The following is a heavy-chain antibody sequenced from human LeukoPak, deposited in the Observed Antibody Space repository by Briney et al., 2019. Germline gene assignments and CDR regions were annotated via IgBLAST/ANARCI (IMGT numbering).Heavy chain of an antibody. CDR1: GGSISSSNW. V-gene: IGHV4-4*02. CDR2: ISHSGST. CDR3: AREAPLQLDQLLSLSAFDI. D-gene: IGHD2-2*01. J-gene: IGHJ3*02. Sequence: SETLSLTCAVSGGSISSSNWWSWVRQPPGKGLEWIGEISHSGSTNYNPSLKSRVTISVDKSKNQFSLKLISVTAADTAVYYCAREAPLQLDQLLSLSAFDIWGQGTMVTVSS.